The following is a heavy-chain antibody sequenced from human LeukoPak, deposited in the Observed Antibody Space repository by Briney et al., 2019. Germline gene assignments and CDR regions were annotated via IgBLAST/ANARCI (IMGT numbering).Heavy chain of an antibody. D-gene: IGHD4-23*01. CDR3: ARDNSVEDTAWWFDP. Sequence: ASVKVSCKASGYTFTSYYMHWVRQAPGQGLEWMGIINPSGGSTGYAQKFQGRVTMTRDMSTSTDYMELSSLRSEDTAVYYCARDNSVEDTAWWFDPWGQGTLVTVSS. J-gene: IGHJ5*02. CDR2: INPSGGST. CDR1: GYTFTSYY. V-gene: IGHV1-46*01.